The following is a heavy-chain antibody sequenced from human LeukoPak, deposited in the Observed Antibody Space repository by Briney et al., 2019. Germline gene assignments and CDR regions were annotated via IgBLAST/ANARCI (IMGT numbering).Heavy chain of an antibody. CDR1: GFIFSSYW. CDR3: ARDIEAAGLFLDY. CDR2: MEYDGSEK. V-gene: IGHV3-7*01. D-gene: IGHD6-13*01. J-gene: IGHJ4*02. Sequence: GGSLRLSCAASGFIFSSYWMTWVRQAPGKGLEWVANMEYDGSEKYYVDSVKGRFTISRDNAKNSLYLQMNSLRAEDTAVYYCARDIEAAGLFLDYWGQGTLVTVSS.